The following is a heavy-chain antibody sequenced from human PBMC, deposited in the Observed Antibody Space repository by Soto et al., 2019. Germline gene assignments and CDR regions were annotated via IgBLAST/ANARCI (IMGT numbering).Heavy chain of an antibody. V-gene: IGHV3-23*01. CDR3: AKLHYFDY. J-gene: IGHJ4*02. Sequence: EVLLLESGGGLVQPGGSLRLSCAASKFTISSYIMYWVRQAPGKGLEWVSGISESGNRTYYADSVVGRFTISRDNSKNTLYLQRSSLRAEDTAVYYCAKLHYFDYWGQGTLVTVSS. CDR1: KFTISSYI. CDR2: ISESGNRT.